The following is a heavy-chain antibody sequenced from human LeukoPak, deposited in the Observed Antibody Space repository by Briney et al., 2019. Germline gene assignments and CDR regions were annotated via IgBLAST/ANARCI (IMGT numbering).Heavy chain of an antibody. V-gene: IGHV3-30*02. J-gene: IGHJ4*02. D-gene: IGHD2-2*02. CDR3: AKDCSSTSCYTGDY. Sequence: PGGPLRLSCAASGFAFSSYGMHWVRQAPGKGLEWVAFIRYDGSNKYYADSVKGRFTISRDNSKNTLYLQKNSLRAEDTAVYYCAKDCSSTSCYTGDYWGQGTLVTVSS. CDR1: GFAFSSYG. CDR2: IRYDGSNK.